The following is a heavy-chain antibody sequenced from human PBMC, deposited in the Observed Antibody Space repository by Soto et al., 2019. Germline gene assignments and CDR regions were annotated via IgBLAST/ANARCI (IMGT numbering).Heavy chain of an antibody. D-gene: IGHD2-15*01. CDR3: ARTSNIVVVVAATPNYYYGMDV. CDR1: GGTFSSYT. CDR2: IIPILGIA. J-gene: IGHJ6*02. Sequence: QVQLVQSGAEVKKPGSSVKVSCKASGGTFSSYTISWVRQAPGQGLEWMGRIIPILGIANYAQKFQGRVPITADKSTSTAYMALSSLRSEDTAVYYCARTSNIVVVVAATPNYYYGMDVWGQGTTVTVSS. V-gene: IGHV1-69*02.